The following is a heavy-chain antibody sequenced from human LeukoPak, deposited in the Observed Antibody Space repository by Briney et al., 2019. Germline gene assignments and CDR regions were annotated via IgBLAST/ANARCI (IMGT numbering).Heavy chain of an antibody. CDR3: ARADYSSTWSHYYYYMDV. V-gene: IGHV4-38-2*02. CDR1: DYYINNGYY. D-gene: IGHD6-13*01. J-gene: IGHJ6*03. Sequence: SETLSLTCRVSDYYINNGYYWGWIRRPPGKGLEWIGSIYHSGNTDYNPSLKSRVTISVDTSKNQFSLKLSSVTPADTAMYYCARADYSSTWSHYYYYMDVWGKGTTVTVSS. CDR2: IYHSGNT.